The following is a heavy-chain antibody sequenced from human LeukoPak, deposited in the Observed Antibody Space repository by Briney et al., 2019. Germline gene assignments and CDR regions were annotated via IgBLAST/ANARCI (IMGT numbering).Heavy chain of an antibody. CDR1: GFTFSSYG. CDR2: ISYDGSNK. CDR3: ARASYCSSTSCYAKGGKFDY. J-gene: IGHJ4*02. Sequence: GGSLRLSCAASGFTFSSYGMHWVRQAPGKGLEWVAVISYDGSNKYYADSVKGRFTISRDNSKNTLYLQMNSLRAEDTAVYYCARASYCSSTSCYAKGGKFDYWGQGTLVTVSS. V-gene: IGHV3-30*03. D-gene: IGHD2-2*01.